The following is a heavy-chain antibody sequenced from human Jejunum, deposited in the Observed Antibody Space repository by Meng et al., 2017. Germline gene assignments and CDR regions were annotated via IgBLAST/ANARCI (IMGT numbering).Heavy chain of an antibody. CDR2: IYHSGST. CDR3: ARGGYYSFDY. Sequence: VDLQVSGPVLGKPSETRSLTCAVSGGSISSVYWWTWVRQSPWKGLEVIGEIYHSGSTNYNPSLKSRVTISVDKSKNQFSLKLTSVTAADTAVYYCARGGYYSFDYWGQGTLVTVSS. V-gene: IGHV4-4*02. CDR1: GGSISSVYW. D-gene: IGHD5-18*01. J-gene: IGHJ4*02.